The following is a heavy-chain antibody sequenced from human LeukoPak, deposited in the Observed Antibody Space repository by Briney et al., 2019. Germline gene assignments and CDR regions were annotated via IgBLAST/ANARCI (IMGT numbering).Heavy chain of an antibody. Sequence: GASVKVSCKASGYTFTGYYIHWVRQAPGQGLEWMGWINPNSGGTNYAQKFQGRVTMTRDTSISTAYMELSRLASDNTAVYYCARDQAALAARPFDYWGQGTLVTVSS. V-gene: IGHV1-2*02. CDR3: ARDQAALAARPFDY. J-gene: IGHJ4*02. CDR2: INPNSGGT. CDR1: GYTFTGYY. D-gene: IGHD6-6*01.